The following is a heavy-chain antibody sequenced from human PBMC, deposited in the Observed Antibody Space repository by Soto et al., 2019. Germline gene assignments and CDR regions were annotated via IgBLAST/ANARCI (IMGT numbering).Heavy chain of an antibody. CDR3: ARGAYSASSSYFDY. Sequence: QVQLQESGPGLVKPSQTLSLTCTVSGDSISSGDHYWSWIRQPPGKGLEWIGYIYYSGSTYSRPSHQSRVTISVDTSKNQFSLKLNSVTAADTAVYYCARGAYSASSSYFDYWGQGTLGPVSS. D-gene: IGHD6-6*01. V-gene: IGHV4-30-4*01. J-gene: IGHJ4*02. CDR1: GDSISSGDHY. CDR2: IYYSGST.